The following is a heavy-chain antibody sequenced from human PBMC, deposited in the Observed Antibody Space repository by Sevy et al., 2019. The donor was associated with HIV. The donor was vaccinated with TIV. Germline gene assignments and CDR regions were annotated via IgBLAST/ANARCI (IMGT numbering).Heavy chain of an antibody. CDR1: GFTFSNAW. CDR3: TTVDSGSYSRPFDY. V-gene: IGHV3-15*01. CDR2: IKSKTDGGTT. Sequence: GGSLRLSCAASGFTFSNAWMSWVRQAPGKGLEWVGRIKSKTDGGTTDYAAPVKGRFTISRDDSKNLLYLQMNSLKTDDTAVYYCTTVDSGSYSRPFDYWGQGTLVTVSS. J-gene: IGHJ4*02. D-gene: IGHD1-26*01.